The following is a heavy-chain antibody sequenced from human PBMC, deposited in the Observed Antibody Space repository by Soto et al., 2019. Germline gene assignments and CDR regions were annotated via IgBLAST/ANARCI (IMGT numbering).Heavy chain of an antibody. Sequence: EVQLVESGGGLVKPGGSLRLSCAASGFTFSSYSMNWVRQAPGKGLEWVSSISRSSSYIYYADSVKGRFTISRDNAKNSLYLQMNSLRAEDTAVYYCARDRKNYYGSGTYYFDYWGQGTLVTVSS. CDR2: ISRSSSYI. J-gene: IGHJ4*02. D-gene: IGHD3-10*01. CDR1: GFTFSSYS. CDR3: ARDRKNYYGSGTYYFDY. V-gene: IGHV3-21*01.